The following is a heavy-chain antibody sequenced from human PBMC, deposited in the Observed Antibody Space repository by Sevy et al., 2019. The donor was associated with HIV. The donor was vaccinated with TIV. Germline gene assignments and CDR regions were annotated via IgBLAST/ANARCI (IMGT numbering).Heavy chain of an antibody. CDR1: GFTFSNYA. Sequence: GGSLRLSCAASGFTFSNYAMSWVRQAPGKGLEWVASISASGGTTFFADSVRGRFTISRDNSKNTMSLQMSSLRVEDTAVYYCVKSPSSPGSSSTWATFDYWGQRTLVTVSS. CDR3: VKSPSSPGSSSTWATFDY. D-gene: IGHD6-13*01. CDR2: ISASGGTT. V-gene: IGHV3-23*01. J-gene: IGHJ4*02.